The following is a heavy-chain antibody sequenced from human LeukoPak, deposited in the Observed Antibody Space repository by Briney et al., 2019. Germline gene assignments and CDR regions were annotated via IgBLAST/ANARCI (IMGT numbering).Heavy chain of an antibody. Sequence: ASVKVSCKASGYTFTSYDINWVRQATGQGLEWMGWMNPNSGNTGYAQKFQGRVTITRNTSISTAYMELSSLRSEDTAVYYCARGPTYYDFWSGYYRASAFDIWGQGTMVTVSS. J-gene: IGHJ3*02. CDR2: MNPNSGNT. V-gene: IGHV1-8*03. D-gene: IGHD3-3*01. CDR1: GYTFTSYD. CDR3: ARGPTYYDFWSGYYRASAFDI.